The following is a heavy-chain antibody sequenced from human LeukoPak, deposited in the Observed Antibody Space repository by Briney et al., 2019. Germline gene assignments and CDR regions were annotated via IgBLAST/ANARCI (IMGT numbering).Heavy chain of an antibody. V-gene: IGHV3-23*01. CDR2: ISGNGGST. CDR3: AEDRSSSTSCSNY. D-gene: IGHD2-2*01. CDR1: GFTFSNYS. J-gene: IGHJ4*02. Sequence: GGSLRLSCAASGFTFSNYSLTWVRQAPGKGLEWVSGISGNGGSTSYADSVKGRFTISRDNSKNTLYLQMNSLRAEDTAVYYCAEDRSSSTSCSNYWGQGTLVTVSS.